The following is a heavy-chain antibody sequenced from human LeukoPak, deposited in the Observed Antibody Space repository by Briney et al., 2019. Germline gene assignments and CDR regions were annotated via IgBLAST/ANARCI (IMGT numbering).Heavy chain of an antibody. CDR1: GYTFTSYG. CDR3: ARVPYYYDSSAYDY. CDR2: ISAYNGNT. J-gene: IGHJ4*02. D-gene: IGHD3-22*01. Sequence: ASVKVSCKASGYTFTSYGISWVRQAPGQGLEWMGWISAYNGNTNYAQKLQGRVTMTTDTSTSTAYMELRSLRSDDTAVYYCARVPYYYDSSAYDYWGQGTLVTVSS. V-gene: IGHV1-18*01.